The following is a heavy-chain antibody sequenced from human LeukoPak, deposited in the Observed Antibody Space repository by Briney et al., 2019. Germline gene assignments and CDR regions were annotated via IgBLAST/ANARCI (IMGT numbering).Heavy chain of an antibody. CDR1: GGSISSYY. CDR2: IYYSGST. Sequence: WETLSLTCTVSGGSISSYYWSWIRQPPGKGLEWIGYIYYSGSTNYNPSLKSRVTISVDTSKNQFSLRLSSVTAADTAVYYCARGKWELLFYFDYWGQGTLVSVSS. J-gene: IGHJ4*02. CDR3: ARGKWELLFYFDY. V-gene: IGHV4-59*01. D-gene: IGHD1-26*01.